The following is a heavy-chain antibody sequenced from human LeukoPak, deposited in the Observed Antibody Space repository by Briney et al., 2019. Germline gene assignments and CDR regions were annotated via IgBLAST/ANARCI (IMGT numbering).Heavy chain of an antibody. CDR1: GGSFSGYY. D-gene: IGHD2-2*01. J-gene: IGHJ4*02. CDR2: INHSGST. Sequence: SETLSLTCAVYGGSFSGYYWSWIRQPPGKGLEWMGEINHSGSTNYNPSLKSRVTISVETSKNQFSLKLSSVTAADTAVYYCARGGNIVVVPAAIPFDYWGQGTLVTVSS. V-gene: IGHV4-34*01. CDR3: ARGGNIVVVPAAIPFDY.